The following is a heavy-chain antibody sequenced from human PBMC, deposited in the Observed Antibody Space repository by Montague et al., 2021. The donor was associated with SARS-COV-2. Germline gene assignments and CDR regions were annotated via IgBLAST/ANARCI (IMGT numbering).Heavy chain of an antibody. V-gene: IGHV4-59*13. CDR3: ARGRTRVGQLSYFDY. D-gene: IGHD2-2*01. CDR2: VYNDENT. Sequence: SETLSLTCTVSGGSINNYFWAWTQQTPEKGLEWTASVYNDENTNSHPSLKSRLTMSIDTSKRQFSLNLNSVTAADTAVYYCARGRTRVGQLSYFDYWGQGILVTVSS. CDR1: GGSINNYF. J-gene: IGHJ4*02.